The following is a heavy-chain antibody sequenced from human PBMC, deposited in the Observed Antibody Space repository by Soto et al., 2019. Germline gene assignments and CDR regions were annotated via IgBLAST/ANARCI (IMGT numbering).Heavy chain of an antibody. CDR1: GYTFTSYG. Sequence: AAVKVSCKASGYTFTSYGISWVRQAPGQGLEWMGWISAYNGNTNYAQKLQGRVTMTTDTSTSTAYMELRSLRSGDTAVYYCARDGYYDILTGYRPLDYWGQGTLVTVSS. CDR2: ISAYNGNT. V-gene: IGHV1-18*01. CDR3: ARDGYYDILTGYRPLDY. D-gene: IGHD3-9*01. J-gene: IGHJ4*02.